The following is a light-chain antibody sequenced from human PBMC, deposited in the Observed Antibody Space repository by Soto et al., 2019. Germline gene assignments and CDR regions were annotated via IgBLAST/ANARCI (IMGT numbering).Light chain of an antibody. J-gene: IGKJ1*01. CDR1: QSVIST. V-gene: IGKV3-15*01. CDR3: QQYKDWPTT. Sequence: EIVMTQSPATLSLFPGERATLSCRASQSVISTVAWYQQRPGQAPRLLIYGVSTRATGIPARFSGSGSGTEFTLTISSLQSEDFAVYYCQQYKDWPTTFGQGTKVDI. CDR2: GVS.